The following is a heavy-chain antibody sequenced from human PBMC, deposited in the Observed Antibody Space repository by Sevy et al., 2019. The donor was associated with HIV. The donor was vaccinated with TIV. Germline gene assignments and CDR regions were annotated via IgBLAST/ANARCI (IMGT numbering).Heavy chain of an antibody. D-gene: IGHD1-26*01. CDR2: IWDDGSDK. J-gene: IGHJ4*02. Sequence: GGSLRLSCAASGFTFSSYVMHWVRQAPGKGLEWVALIWDDGSDKYYADSVKGRFTISRDKSNSMLYLQMNSLRPEDTAVYYCARDLVVATSDWGQGTLVTVSS. CDR1: GFTFSSYV. CDR3: ARDLVVATSD. V-gene: IGHV3-30*04.